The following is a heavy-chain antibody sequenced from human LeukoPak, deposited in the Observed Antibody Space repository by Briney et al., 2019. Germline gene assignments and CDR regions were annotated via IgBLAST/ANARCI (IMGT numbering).Heavy chain of an antibody. Sequence: GGSLRLSCAASGFTFSSYSMNWVRQAPGKGLEWVSSISSSSSYIYYADSVKGRFTISRDNAKNSLYLQMNSVRAEDTAVYYCASSVAGPWFDYWGQGTLVTVSS. CDR3: ASSVAGPWFDY. D-gene: IGHD6-19*01. CDR1: GFTFSSYS. J-gene: IGHJ4*02. V-gene: IGHV3-21*01. CDR2: ISSSSSYI.